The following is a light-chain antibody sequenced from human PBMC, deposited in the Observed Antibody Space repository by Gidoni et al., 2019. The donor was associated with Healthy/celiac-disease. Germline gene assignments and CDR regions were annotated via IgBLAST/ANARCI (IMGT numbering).Light chain of an antibody. CDR2: DAS. CDR1: QDISNY. V-gene: IGKV1-33*01. Sequence: DIQMTQSPSSLSASVGDRVTITCQASQDISNYVNWYQQKPGKAPKLLIYDASNLETGVPSRFSGSGSGTDFTVTISSLKPEDIAKYYCQQYDNLPKGLTFGGGTKVEIK. CDR3: QQYDNLPKGLT. J-gene: IGKJ4*01.